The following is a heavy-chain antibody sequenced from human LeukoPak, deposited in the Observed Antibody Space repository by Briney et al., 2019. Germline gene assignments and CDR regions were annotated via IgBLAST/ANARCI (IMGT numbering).Heavy chain of an antibody. V-gene: IGHV4-30-4*01. Sequence: HPPQTLSLTCTVSGGSISAGDYYWSWIRQPPGKGLEWIGYIYYRGSTSYNPSLQSRVTISVDTSKNQFSLKLSSLSAADTAVYHCARTYYGDYGWFDPWGQGTLVTVSS. CDR1: GGSISAGDYY. CDR3: ARTYYGDYGWFDP. CDR2: IYYRGST. D-gene: IGHD4-17*01. J-gene: IGHJ5*02.